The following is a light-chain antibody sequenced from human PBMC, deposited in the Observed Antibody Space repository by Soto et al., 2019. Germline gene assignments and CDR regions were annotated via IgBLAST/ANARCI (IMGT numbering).Light chain of an antibody. J-gene: IGKJ4*01. CDR3: QQRLNWPLT. CDR1: QSIDSY. V-gene: IGKV3-11*01. Sequence: EIVLTQSPATLSLSPGERATLSCRASQSIDSYLAWYQQIPGQAPRLLIYDASNRATGIPARFSGSGSGTDFTLTISSLEPEDFAVYSCQQRLNWPLTFGGGTKVEIK. CDR2: DAS.